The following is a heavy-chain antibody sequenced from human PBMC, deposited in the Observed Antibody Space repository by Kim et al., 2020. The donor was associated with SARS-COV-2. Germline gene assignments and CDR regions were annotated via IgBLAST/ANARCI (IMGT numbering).Heavy chain of an antibody. J-gene: IGHJ4*02. Sequence: GSKYYADSVKGRFTISRDNSKNTLYLQMNSLRAEDTAVYYCASSAAGTDYWGQVTLVTVSS. CDR2: GSK. V-gene: IGHV3-66*01. D-gene: IGHD6-13*01. CDR3: ASSAAGTDY.